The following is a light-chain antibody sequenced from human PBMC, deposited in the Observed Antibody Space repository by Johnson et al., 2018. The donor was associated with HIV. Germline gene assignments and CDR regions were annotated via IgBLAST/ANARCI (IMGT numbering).Light chain of an antibody. J-gene: IGLJ1*01. CDR2: DND. CDR1: SSDMGNYA. V-gene: IGLV1-51*01. CDR3: GTWDGGLSIYV. Sequence: QSVLTQPPSVSAAPGQKVTISCSGSSSDMGNYAVSWYQQLPGTAPKLLIYDNDKRPSGIPDRFSASMSDTSATLAITARQTGDEANYYCGTWDGGLSIYVFGTGTEVTVL.